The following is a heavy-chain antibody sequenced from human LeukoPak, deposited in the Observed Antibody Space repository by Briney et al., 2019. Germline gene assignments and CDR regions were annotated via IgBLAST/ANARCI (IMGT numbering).Heavy chain of an antibody. J-gene: IGHJ4*02. CDR3: ARDGGIVGAAFFDY. D-gene: IGHD1-26*01. CDR1: GFTFSSYA. Sequence: PWRSLRLSCAASGFTFSSYAMHWVRQAPGKGLEWVAVISYDGSNKYYADSVKGRFTISRDNSKNTLYLQMNSLRAEDTAVYYCARDGGIVGAAFFDYWGQGTLVTVSS. CDR2: ISYDGSNK. V-gene: IGHV3-30-3*01.